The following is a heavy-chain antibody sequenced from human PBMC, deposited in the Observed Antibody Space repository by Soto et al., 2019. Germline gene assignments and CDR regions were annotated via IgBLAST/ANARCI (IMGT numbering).Heavy chain of an antibody. CDR2: IYTSGIT. J-gene: IGHJ4*02. CDR1: GFTVNDNY. V-gene: IGHV3-53*01. Sequence: EVQLVEAGGALIQPGGSLRLSCAVSGFTVNDNYLNWVRQAPGKGLEWVSVIYTSGITYYADSVKGRFTISRDNSKNTVYLQMDSLRDEDTAVYYWTRGTVHYTDTTGYFRYDYLGQGTLVSVSS. D-gene: IGHD3-22*01. CDR3: TRGTVHYTDTTGYFRYDY.